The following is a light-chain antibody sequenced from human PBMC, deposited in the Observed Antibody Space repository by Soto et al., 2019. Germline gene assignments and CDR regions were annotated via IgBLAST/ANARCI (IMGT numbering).Light chain of an antibody. V-gene: IGLV1-44*01. CDR3: AAGDDSLNGYG. CDR1: SSKIGSNT. J-gene: IGLJ1*01. CDR2: RNN. Sequence: QSVLTQPPSASGTPGQRVTISCSGSSSKIGSNTVNWYQQLPGTAPKLLIYRNNQRPSGVPDRFSGSKAGTSASLAISGLQSEDEDDYYCAAGDDSLNGYGFGTGTEVTVL.